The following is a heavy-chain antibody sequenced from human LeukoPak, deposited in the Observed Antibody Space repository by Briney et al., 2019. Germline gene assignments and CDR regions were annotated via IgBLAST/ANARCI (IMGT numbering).Heavy chain of an antibody. V-gene: IGHV3-23*01. CDR2: ISSSGGST. D-gene: IGHD5-12*01. Sequence: GGSLRPSCAASGFTFSSYAMSWVRQAPGKGLEWVSGISSSGGSTYYADSVKGRFTISRDDSKNTLYLQMSSLRAEDTAVYYCAKDSYSAYDSDAFDIWGQGTMVTVSS. CDR3: AKDSYSAYDSDAFDI. J-gene: IGHJ3*02. CDR1: GFTFSSYA.